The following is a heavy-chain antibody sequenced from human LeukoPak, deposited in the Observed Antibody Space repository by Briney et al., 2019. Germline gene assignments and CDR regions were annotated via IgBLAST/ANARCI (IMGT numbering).Heavy chain of an antibody. D-gene: IGHD3-9*01. Sequence: GGSLRLSCAASGFTFSSYSMNWVRQAPGKGLEWVSSISSSSYIYYADSVKGRFTISRDNAKNSLYLQMNSLRAEDTAVYYCARDLYYDINWFDPWGQGTLVTVSS. CDR1: GFTFSSYS. V-gene: IGHV3-21*01. CDR2: ISSSSYI. CDR3: ARDLYYDINWFDP. J-gene: IGHJ5*02.